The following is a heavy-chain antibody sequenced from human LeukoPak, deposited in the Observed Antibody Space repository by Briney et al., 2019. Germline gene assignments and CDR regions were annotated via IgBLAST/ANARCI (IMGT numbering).Heavy chain of an antibody. CDR1: GGSVSSYY. Sequence: SETLSLTCTVSGGSVSSYYWSWIRQPSGKGLEWIGYIYYSGSTNYNPSLKSRVTISVDTSKNQFSLKLSSVTAADTAVYYCARVPLYSSSGGYYYYYMDVWGKGTTVTVSS. J-gene: IGHJ6*03. D-gene: IGHD6-6*01. V-gene: IGHV4-59*02. CDR3: ARVPLYSSSGGYYYYYMDV. CDR2: IYYSGST.